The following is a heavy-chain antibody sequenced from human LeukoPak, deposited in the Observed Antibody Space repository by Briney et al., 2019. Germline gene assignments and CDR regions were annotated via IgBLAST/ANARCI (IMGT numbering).Heavy chain of an antibody. CDR3: ARAYDILTGPDAFDI. CDR1: GFIFSDYY. CDR2: IGGSDGTI. Sequence: GGSLRLSCAASGFIFSDYYMSWIRQAPGKGLEWVSYIGGSDGTIYYADSVKGRFTISRDNSKNTLYLQMNSLRAEDTAVYYCARAYDILTGPDAFDIWGQGTMVTVSS. J-gene: IGHJ3*02. D-gene: IGHD3-9*01. V-gene: IGHV3-11*04.